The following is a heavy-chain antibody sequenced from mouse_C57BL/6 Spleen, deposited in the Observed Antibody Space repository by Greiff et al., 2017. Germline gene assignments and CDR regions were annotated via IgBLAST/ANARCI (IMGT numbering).Heavy chain of an antibody. CDR2: IDPSDSYT. Sequence: QVQLQQPGAELVKPGASVKLSCKASGYTFTSYWMQWVKQRPGQGLEWIGEIDPSDSYTNYNQKFKGKATLTVDTSSSTAYMQLSSLTSEDSAVYYCAREYYYCSSFFAYWGQGTLVTVSA. J-gene: IGHJ3*01. V-gene: IGHV1-50*01. CDR3: AREYYYCSSFFAY. CDR1: GYTFTSYW. D-gene: IGHD1-1*01.